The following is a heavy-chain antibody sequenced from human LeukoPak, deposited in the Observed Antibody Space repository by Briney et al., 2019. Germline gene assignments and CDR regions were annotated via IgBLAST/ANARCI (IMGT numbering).Heavy chain of an antibody. J-gene: IGHJ4*02. Sequence: SQTLSLTCAVSGGSISSGGYSWSWLRQPPGKGLEWVVYIYHSGSTYYNPSLKSRVTISVDTSKNQFSLKLSSVTAADTAVYYCARGLGYSYGNDYWGQGTLVTVSS. CDR3: ARGLGYSYGNDY. CDR1: GGSISSGGYS. D-gene: IGHD5-18*01. CDR2: IYHSGST. V-gene: IGHV4-30-2*01.